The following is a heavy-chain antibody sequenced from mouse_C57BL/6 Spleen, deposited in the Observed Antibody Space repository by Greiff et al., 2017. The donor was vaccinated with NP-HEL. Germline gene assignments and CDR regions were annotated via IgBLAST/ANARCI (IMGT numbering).Heavy chain of an antibody. Sequence: EVKLQQSGPELVKPGDSVKISCKASGYSFTGYFMNWVMQSHGKSLEWIGRINPYNGDTFYNQKFKGKATLTVDKSSSTAHMELRSLTSEDSAVYYCARGNYYGSSSYYAMDYWGQGTSVTVSS. CDR1: GYSFTGYF. CDR2: INPYNGDT. J-gene: IGHJ4*01. CDR3: ARGNYYGSSSYYAMDY. V-gene: IGHV1-20*01. D-gene: IGHD1-1*01.